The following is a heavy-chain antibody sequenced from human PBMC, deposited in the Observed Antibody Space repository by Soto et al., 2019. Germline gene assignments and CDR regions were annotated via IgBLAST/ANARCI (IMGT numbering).Heavy chain of an antibody. CDR1: GGSISSSNW. CDR2: IYHSGST. CDR3: ASTNYYDSSGYQNWFAP. J-gene: IGHJ5*02. Sequence: SETLSLTCAVSGGSISSSNWWSWVRQPPGKGLEWIGEIYHSGSTNYNPSLKSRVTISVDKSKNQFSLKLSSVTAADTAVYYCASTNYYDSSGYQNWFAPWGQGTLVTVSS. D-gene: IGHD3-22*01. V-gene: IGHV4-4*02.